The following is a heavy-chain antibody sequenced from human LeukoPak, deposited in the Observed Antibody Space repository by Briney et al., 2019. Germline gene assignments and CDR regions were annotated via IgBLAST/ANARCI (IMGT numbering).Heavy chain of an antibody. CDR1: GFTFSNAW. V-gene: IGHV4-4*02. Sequence: GSLRLSCAASGFTFSNAWMSWVRQPPGQRLEWIGEISLRGLTNYNPSLRSRLTMSLDESKNQVSLNLTSVTAADTAVYYCSRESGPFSPFGFWGQGTLVSVHS. CDR3: SRESGPFSPFGF. CDR2: ISLRGLT. J-gene: IGHJ4*02. D-gene: IGHD1-26*01.